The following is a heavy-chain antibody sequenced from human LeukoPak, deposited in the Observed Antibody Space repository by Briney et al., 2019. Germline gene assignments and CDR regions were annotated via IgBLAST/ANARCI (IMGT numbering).Heavy chain of an antibody. J-gene: IGHJ3*02. Sequence: GASVKVSCKASGYTFTSYYMHWVRQAPGQGLEWMGIINPSGGSTSYAQKFQGRVTMTRDMSTSTAYMELSSLRSEDTAVYYCARGGYSYGHPPVIWGQGTMVTVSS. D-gene: IGHD5-18*01. CDR2: INPSGGST. CDR3: ARGGYSYGHPPVI. CDR1: GYTFTSYY. V-gene: IGHV1-46*01.